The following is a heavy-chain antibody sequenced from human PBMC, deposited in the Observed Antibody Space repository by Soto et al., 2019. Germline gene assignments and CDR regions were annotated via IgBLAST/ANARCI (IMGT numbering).Heavy chain of an antibody. CDR1: GGSITDYY. Sequence: QVQLQESGPGLVKPSETLSLTCTVSGGSITDYYCSWFRQPPGKGLEWIGYINYDGYSAYNLSLKRRVPLSMDASKTQFSLMLESVTATDSAVYYCARHGFGSLRGLVDVWGPGTTVIVSS. CDR2: INYDGYS. J-gene: IGHJ6*02. V-gene: IGHV4-59*08. CDR3: ARHGFGSLRGLVDV. D-gene: IGHD3-10*01.